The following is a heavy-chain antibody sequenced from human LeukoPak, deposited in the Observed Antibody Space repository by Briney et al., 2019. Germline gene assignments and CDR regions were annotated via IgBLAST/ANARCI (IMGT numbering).Heavy chain of an antibody. CDR1: GFIVSSNY. V-gene: IGHV3-53*01. J-gene: IGHJ4*02. CDR2: VYSGGRT. CDR3: AREEGTDCGGDCYSGY. D-gene: IGHD2-21*02. Sequence: GGSLRLSCAASGFIVSSNYMSWVRQAPGKGLEWVSVVYSGGRTYYADSVKGRFTVSRDNAKNSLYLQMNSLRAEDTAVYYCAREEGTDCGGDCYSGYWGQGTLVTVSS.